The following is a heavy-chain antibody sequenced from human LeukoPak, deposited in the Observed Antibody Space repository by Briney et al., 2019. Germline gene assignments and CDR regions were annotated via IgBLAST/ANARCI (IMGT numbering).Heavy chain of an antibody. CDR3: ARDRGASFYDYFGY. D-gene: IGHD3-16*01. CDR2: ITSRSSAT. V-gene: IGHV3-48*01. CDR1: GFPFSDYS. Sequence: PGGSLRLSCAASGFPFSDYSMNWVRQTPGKGLEWISYITSRSSATYYTDSVRGRFTISRDNAKNSLYLQMNSLRADDTAVYYCARDRGASFYDYFGYWGRGTLVTVSS. J-gene: IGHJ4*02.